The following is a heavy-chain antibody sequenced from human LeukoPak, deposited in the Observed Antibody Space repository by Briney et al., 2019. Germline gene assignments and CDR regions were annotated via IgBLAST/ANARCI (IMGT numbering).Heavy chain of an antibody. J-gene: IGHJ4*02. CDR2: ISYDGSNK. V-gene: IGHV3-30*18. D-gene: IGHD3-22*01. Sequence: GGSLRLSCAASGFTFSSYGVHWVRQAPGKGLEWVAVISYDGSNKYYADSVKGRFTISRDNSKNTLYLQMNSLRAEDTAVYYCAKSAENYYDSSGYYLLGYYFDYWGQGTLVTVSS. CDR3: AKSAENYYDSSGYYLLGYYFDY. CDR1: GFTFSSYG.